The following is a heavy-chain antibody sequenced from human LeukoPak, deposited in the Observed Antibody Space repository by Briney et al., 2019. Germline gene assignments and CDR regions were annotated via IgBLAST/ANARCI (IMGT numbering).Heavy chain of an antibody. J-gene: IGHJ5*02. CDR2: IYSGGNT. CDR3: ARARTRNNYNCFDP. V-gene: IGHV3-66*01. Sequence: GGSLRLSCAASGFTVSSNYMSWVRQAPGKGLEWVSVIYSGGNTYYADSVKGRFTISRDNSKNTLYLQLNSLRAEDTAMYYCARARTRNNYNCFDPWGQGTLVTVSS. CDR1: GFTVSSNY. D-gene: IGHD1-1*01.